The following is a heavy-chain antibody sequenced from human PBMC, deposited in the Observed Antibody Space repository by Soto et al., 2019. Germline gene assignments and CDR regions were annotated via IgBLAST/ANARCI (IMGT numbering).Heavy chain of an antibody. CDR1: GGSISSGGYY. CDR2: IYYSGST. CDR3: ARDAGGPYGGITNWFDP. Sequence: LSLTCTVSGGSISSGGYYWSWIRQHPGKGLEWIGYIYYSGSTYYNPSLKSRVTISVDTSKNRFSLKLSSVTAADTAVYYCARDAGGPYGGITNWFDPWGQGTLVTVSS. D-gene: IGHD2-15*01. J-gene: IGHJ5*02. V-gene: IGHV4-31*03.